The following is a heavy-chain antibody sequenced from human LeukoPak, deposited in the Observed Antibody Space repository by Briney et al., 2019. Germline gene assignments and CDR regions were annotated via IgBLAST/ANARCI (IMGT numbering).Heavy chain of an antibody. J-gene: IGHJ4*02. Sequence: PSETLSLTCTVSGGSISSGGYYWSWFRQHPGKGLEWIGYIYYSGSTDYNPSLKSRVTISVDTSKNQFSLKLSSVTAADTAVYYCARGTQGHYSSGWNFDYWGQGTLVTVSS. D-gene: IGHD6-19*01. CDR3: ARGTQGHYSSGWNFDY. CDR2: IYYSGST. V-gene: IGHV4-61*08. CDR1: GGSISSGGYY.